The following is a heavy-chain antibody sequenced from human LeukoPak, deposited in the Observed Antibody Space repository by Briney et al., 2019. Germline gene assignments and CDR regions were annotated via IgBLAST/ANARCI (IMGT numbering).Heavy chain of an antibody. J-gene: IGHJ4*02. V-gene: IGHV6-1*01. Sequence: SQTLSLTCAISGDSVSDKNGAWNWVRQSPSRGLELLGWTYYRSKWYYDYAPSFNGRITINPDASNNQFSLLLSSVTPDDTAVYYCARDLGNTGWYTFDYWGQGTLVTVSS. CDR3: ARDLGNTGWYTFDY. CDR2: TYYRSKWYY. CDR1: GDSVSDKNGA. D-gene: IGHD6-19*01.